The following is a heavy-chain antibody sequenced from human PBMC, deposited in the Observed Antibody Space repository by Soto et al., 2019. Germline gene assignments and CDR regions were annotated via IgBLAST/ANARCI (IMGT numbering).Heavy chain of an antibody. CDR2: VYHSGST. V-gene: IGHV4-4*02. D-gene: IGHD1-1*01. CDR3: ARTSTSGTLFDY. J-gene: IGHJ4*01. Sequence: QVQLQESGPGLVKPSGTLSLTCAVSGGSISTSNWWSWVRQPPGKGLEWIGEVYHSGSTNYNPSFKSRVAMSVDKSKNQFSLKLNSVTAADTALYYCARTSTSGTLFDYWGHGSLVTVSS. CDR1: GGSISTSNW.